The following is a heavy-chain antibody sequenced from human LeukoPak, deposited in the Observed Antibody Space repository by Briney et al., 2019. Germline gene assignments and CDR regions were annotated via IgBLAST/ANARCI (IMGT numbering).Heavy chain of an antibody. D-gene: IGHD6-19*01. CDR1: GFTFSNYA. J-gene: IGHJ3*02. CDR2: ISGSGVTT. V-gene: IGHV3-23*01. CDR3: AKSGYSSGWFRAFDI. Sequence: GGSLRLSCAASGFTFSNYAMTWVRQVPGKGLEWVSVISGSGVTTYSADSVKGRFSISRDNSKKTLFLQMNSLRAEDTAVYYCAKSGYSSGWFRAFDIWGQGTLVTVSS.